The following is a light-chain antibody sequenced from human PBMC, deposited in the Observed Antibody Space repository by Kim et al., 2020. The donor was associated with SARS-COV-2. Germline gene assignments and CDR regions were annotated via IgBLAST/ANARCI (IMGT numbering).Light chain of an antibody. Sequence: LSWYLAWYQQKPGKAPRLLIHSTSTLQRGVPTRFSATGTGTEFALTISGLQLDDFGTYYCQQQRTYPYTFGQGTKLEI. V-gene: IGKV1-9*01. CDR3: QQQRTYPYT. J-gene: IGKJ2*01. CDR1: LSWY. CDR2: STS.